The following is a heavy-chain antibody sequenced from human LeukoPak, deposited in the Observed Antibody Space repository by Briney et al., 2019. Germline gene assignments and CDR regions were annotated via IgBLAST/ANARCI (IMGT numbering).Heavy chain of an antibody. CDR1: GFMFKIHA. V-gene: IGHV3-23*01. CDR3: AKAPQQWLVGWGYFDY. J-gene: IGHJ4*02. D-gene: IGHD6-19*01. CDR2: ISGDGGST. Sequence: GGSLRLSCAASGFMFKIHAMSWVRQAPGKGLEWVSTISGDGGSTYYADSVKGRFTISRDNSKNTLYLQMNSLRAEDTAVYYCAKAPQQWLVGWGYFDYWGQGTLVTVSS.